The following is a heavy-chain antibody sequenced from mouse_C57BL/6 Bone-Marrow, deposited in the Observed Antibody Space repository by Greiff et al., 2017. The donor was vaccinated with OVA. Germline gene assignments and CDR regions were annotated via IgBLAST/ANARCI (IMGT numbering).Heavy chain of an antibody. CDR2: ISNGGGST. D-gene: IGHD6-1*01. CDR1: GFTFSDYY. J-gene: IGHJ4*01. V-gene: IGHV5-12*01. CDR3: ARHPFCPAMDY. Sequence: EVHLVESGGGLVQPGGSLKLSCAASGFTFSDYYMYWVRQTPEKRLEWVAYISNGGGSTYYPDTVKGRFTISRDNAKNTLYLQMSRLKSEDTAMYYCARHPFCPAMDYWGQGTSVTVSS.